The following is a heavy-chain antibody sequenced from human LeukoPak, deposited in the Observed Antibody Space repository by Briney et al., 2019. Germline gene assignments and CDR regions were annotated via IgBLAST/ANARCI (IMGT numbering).Heavy chain of an antibody. D-gene: IGHD6-13*01. CDR1: GFTFSSYS. CDR2: ISSSSSYI. CDR3: ARGGSSWDFAFDI. J-gene: IGHJ3*02. V-gene: IGHV3-21*01. Sequence: GGSLRLSCAASGFTFSSYSMNWVRQAPGKGLEWVSSISSSSSYIYYADSVKGRFTISRDNSKNTLYPQMNSLRAEDTAVYYCARGGSSWDFAFDIWGQGTMVTVSS.